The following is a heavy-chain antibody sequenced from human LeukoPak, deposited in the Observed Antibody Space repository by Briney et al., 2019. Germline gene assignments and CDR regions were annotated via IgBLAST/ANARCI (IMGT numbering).Heavy chain of an antibody. V-gene: IGHV3-21*01. CDR2: ISSSSSYI. Sequence: KPGGSLRLSCAASGFTFSSYSMNWVRQAPGKGLEWVSSISSSSSYIYYADSVKGRFTISRDNAKNSLYLQMNSLRAEDTAVYYCARATVAQDTASDYWGQGTLVTVSS. CDR3: ARATVAQDTASDY. D-gene: IGHD4-23*01. CDR1: GFTFSSYS. J-gene: IGHJ4*02.